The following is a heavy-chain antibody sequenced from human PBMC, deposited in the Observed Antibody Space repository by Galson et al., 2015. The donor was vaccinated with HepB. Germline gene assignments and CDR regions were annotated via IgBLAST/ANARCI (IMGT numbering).Heavy chain of an antibody. Sequence: SLRLSCAASGFTVSSNYMSWVRQAPGKGLEWVSVIYSGGSTYYADSVKGRFTISRDNSKNTLYLQMNSLRAEDTAVYYCARDITAGWFDPWGQGTLVTVSS. D-gene: IGHD6-13*01. J-gene: IGHJ5*02. CDR2: IYSGGST. CDR3: ARDITAGWFDP. CDR1: GFTVSSNY. V-gene: IGHV3-66*01.